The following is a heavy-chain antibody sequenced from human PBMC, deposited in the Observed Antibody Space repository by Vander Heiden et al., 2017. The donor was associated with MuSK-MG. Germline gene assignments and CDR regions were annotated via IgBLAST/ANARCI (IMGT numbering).Heavy chain of an antibody. CDR2: INTNTGNP. J-gene: IGHJ3*02. CDR3: ARDPDQGVFDI. CDR1: GYIFTSLG. D-gene: IGHD2-8*01. V-gene: IGHV7-4-1*02. Sequence: QVQLVQSGSELKKPGASVKVFCKASGYIFTSLGLHWVRQAPGQGLEWMGWINTNTGNPTYAQGFTGRFVFSLDTSVSTAYLQISSLKAADTAVYYCARDPDQGVFDIWCQGTMVTVSS.